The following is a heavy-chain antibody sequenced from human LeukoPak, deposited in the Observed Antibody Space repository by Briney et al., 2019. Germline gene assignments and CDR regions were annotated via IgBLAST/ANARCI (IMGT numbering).Heavy chain of an antibody. V-gene: IGHV3-30-3*01. D-gene: IGHD3-10*01. CDR2: ISYDGSNK. CDR3: ARVPATMANAILPFDY. J-gene: IGHJ4*02. Sequence: PGGSLRLSCAASGFTFSSYWVNWVRQAPGKGLEWVAVISYDGSNKYYADSVKGRFTISRDNSKNTLYLQMNSLRAEDTAVYYCARVPATMANAILPFDYWGQGTLVTVSS. CDR1: GFTFSSYW.